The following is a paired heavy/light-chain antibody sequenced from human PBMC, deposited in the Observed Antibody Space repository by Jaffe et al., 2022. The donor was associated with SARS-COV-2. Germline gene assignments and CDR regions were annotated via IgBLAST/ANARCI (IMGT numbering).Light chain of an antibody. Sequence: QSALTQPPSASGSPGQSVTISCTGTSSDVGGYNYVSWYQQHPGKAPKLMIYEVNKRPSGVPDRFSGSKSGNTASLTVSGLQAEDEADYYCSSYAGSNDLLFGGGTKVTVL. CDR3: SSYAGSNDLL. V-gene: IGLV2-8*01. CDR2: EVN. J-gene: IGLJ2*01. CDR1: SSDVGGYNY.
Heavy chain of an antibody. Sequence: EVQVVESGGGLVQPGGSLRLSCAASGFPFSSYAMSWVRQAPGKGLEWVSAIAGGGSGTYYADSVKGRFTISRDNSKNTLFLQMNSLRDEDTAVYYCARGLGPLVRGVIYYYYYMDVWGKGTTVTVSS. D-gene: IGHD3-10*02. CDR1: GFPFSSYA. CDR3: ARGLGPLVRGVIYYYYYMDV. J-gene: IGHJ6*03. CDR2: IAGGGSGT. V-gene: IGHV3-23*04.